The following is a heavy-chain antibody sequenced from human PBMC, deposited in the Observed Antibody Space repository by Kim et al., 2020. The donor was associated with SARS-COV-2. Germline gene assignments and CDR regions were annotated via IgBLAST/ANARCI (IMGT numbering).Heavy chain of an antibody. D-gene: IGHD6-13*01. CDR2: IDWDDDK. Sequence: SGPTLVNPTQTLTLTCTFSGFSLSTSGMCVSWIRQPPGKALEWLARIDWDDDKYYSTSLKTRLTISKDTSKNQVVLTMTNMDPVDTATYYCARIQYSSSWDPENDDWGQGTLVTVSS. V-gene: IGHV2-70*11. J-gene: IGHJ4*02. CDR1: GFSLSTSGMC. CDR3: ARIQYSSSWDPENDD.